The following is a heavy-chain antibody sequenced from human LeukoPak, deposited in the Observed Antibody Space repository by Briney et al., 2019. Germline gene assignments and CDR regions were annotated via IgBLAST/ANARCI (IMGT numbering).Heavy chain of an antibody. D-gene: IGHD5-24*01. CDR3: AREGDGYNSAAFDI. J-gene: IGHJ3*02. CDR1: GFTFTSYY. V-gene: IGHV1-46*01. CDR2: INPSGGST. Sequence: RASVTVSFTASGFTFTSYYMHWVRQAPGQGLEWMGIINPSGGSTSYAQKFQGRVTMTRDTSTSTVYMELSSLRSEDTAVYYCAREGDGYNSAAFDIWGQGTMVTVSS.